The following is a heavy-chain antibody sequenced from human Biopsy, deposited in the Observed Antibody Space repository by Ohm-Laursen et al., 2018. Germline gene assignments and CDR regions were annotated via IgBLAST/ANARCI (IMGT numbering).Heavy chain of an antibody. D-gene: IGHD7-27*01. CDR2: VTTTSSYI. V-gene: IGHV3-21*01. J-gene: IGHJ4*02. Sequence: SLRLSCTASGFDSSDYSMSWVRQAPGKGLEWVSSVTTTSSYIYYADSVKGRFTISRGNSKNTLYLQLNSLRAEDTAVFYCAKDLRNNNWGVENWGQGTLVTVSS. CDR1: GFDSSDYS. CDR3: AKDLRNNNWGVEN.